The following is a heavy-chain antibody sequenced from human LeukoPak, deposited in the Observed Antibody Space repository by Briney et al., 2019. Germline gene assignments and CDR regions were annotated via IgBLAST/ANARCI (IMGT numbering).Heavy chain of an antibody. CDR2: IYSGGST. D-gene: IGHD1-14*01. CDR3: ARDMSHTGGAFDI. CDR1: GFTVSSNY. Sequence: GGSLRLSCAASGFTVSSNYMSWVRQAPGKGLEWVSVIYSGGSTYYADSVEGRFTISRDNSKNTLYLQMNSLRAEDTAVYYCARDMSHTGGAFDIWGQGTMVTVSS. J-gene: IGHJ3*02. V-gene: IGHV3-66*02.